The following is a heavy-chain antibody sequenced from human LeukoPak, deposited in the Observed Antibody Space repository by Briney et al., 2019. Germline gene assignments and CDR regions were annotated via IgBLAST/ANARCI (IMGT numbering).Heavy chain of an antibody. V-gene: IGHV1-8*03. D-gene: IGHD6-6*01. CDR3: ARAPLYSSSSSFDY. Sequence: RASVKVSCKASGYTFTSYDINWVRQATGQGLEWMGWMNPNSGNTGYVQKFQGRVTITRNTSISTAYMELSSLRSEDTAVYYCARAPLYSSSSSFDYWGQGTLVTVSS. CDR2: MNPNSGNT. J-gene: IGHJ4*02. CDR1: GYTFTSYD.